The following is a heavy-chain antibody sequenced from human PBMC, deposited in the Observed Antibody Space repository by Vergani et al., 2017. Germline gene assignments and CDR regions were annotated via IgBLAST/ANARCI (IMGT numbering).Heavy chain of an antibody. Sequence: EVQLVQSGAEVKKTGESLRISCKGSGYSFTSYWISWVRQMPGKGLEWMGRIDPSDSYTNYSPSFQGHVTISADKSISTAYLQWSSLKASDTAMYYCARPPHSSSSWPEDYYYYGMDVWGQGTTVTVSS. J-gene: IGHJ6*02. CDR2: IDPSDSYT. V-gene: IGHV5-10-1*01. D-gene: IGHD6-13*01. CDR1: GYSFTSYW. CDR3: ARPPHSSSSWPEDYYYYGMDV.